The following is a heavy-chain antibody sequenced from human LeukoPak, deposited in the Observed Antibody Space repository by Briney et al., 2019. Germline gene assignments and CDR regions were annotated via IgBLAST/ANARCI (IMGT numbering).Heavy chain of an antibody. J-gene: IGHJ4*02. Sequence: GGSLRLSCAASGFTFSSYSMNSVRQAPGKGLEWVSSISSSSSYIYYADSVKGRFTISRDNAKNSLYLQMNSLRAEDTAVYYCARDADEYYFDYWGQGTLVTASS. V-gene: IGHV3-21*01. CDR2: ISSSSSYI. CDR1: GFTFSSYS. CDR3: ARDADEYYFDY.